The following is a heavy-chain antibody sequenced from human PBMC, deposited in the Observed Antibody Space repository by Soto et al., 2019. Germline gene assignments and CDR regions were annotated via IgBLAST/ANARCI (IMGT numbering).Heavy chain of an antibody. V-gene: IGHV1-69*06. Sequence: QVQLVQSGAEVKKPGSSVKVSCKASGGTFSSYAISWVRQAPGQGLEWMGGIIPIFGTANYAQKFQGRVTITADKSTSTAYMELSSLRSEDTAVYYCARGRGVFTIFGVVTSYFDYWGQGTLVTVSS. CDR3: ARGRGVFTIFGVVTSYFDY. CDR1: GGTFSSYA. J-gene: IGHJ4*02. D-gene: IGHD3-3*01. CDR2: IIPIFGTA.